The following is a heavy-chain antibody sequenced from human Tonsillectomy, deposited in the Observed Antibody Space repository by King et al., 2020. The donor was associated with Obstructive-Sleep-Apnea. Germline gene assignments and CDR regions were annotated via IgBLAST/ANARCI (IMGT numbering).Heavy chain of an antibody. D-gene: IGHD3-16*02. CDR2: IYPGDSRT. Sequence: QLVQSGAEVKKPGESLKISCVGSGYSFTNYWIAWVRQMPGKGLEWMGIIYPGDSRTRYSPSFQGQVTLSADKSITTACLQWSSLKARDTAMYYCARGSTFGGIIGDFGSWGQGTMGTGPS. J-gene: IGHJ3*02. V-gene: IGHV5-51*01. CDR3: ARGSTFGGIIGDFGS. CDR1: GYSFTNYW.